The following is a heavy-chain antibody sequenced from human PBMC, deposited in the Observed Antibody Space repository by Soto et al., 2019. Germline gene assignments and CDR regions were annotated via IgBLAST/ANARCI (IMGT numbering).Heavy chain of an antibody. Sequence: SETLSLTCTVSGGSTSTSDYYWGWIRQSPGKGLEWIGSISYSGNTYYNPSLKSRVTISIDTSKNQFSLDLTSVTAADTAVYYCARHVNFWSFGGWIDPWGQGTLVTVSS. J-gene: IGHJ5*02. D-gene: IGHD3-3*01. CDR1: GGSTSTSDYY. CDR2: ISYSGNT. V-gene: IGHV4-39*01. CDR3: ARHVNFWSFGGWIDP.